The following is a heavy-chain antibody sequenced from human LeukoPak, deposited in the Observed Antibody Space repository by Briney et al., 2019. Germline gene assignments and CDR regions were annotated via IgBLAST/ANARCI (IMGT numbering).Heavy chain of an antibody. V-gene: IGHV3-7*05. CDR1: KFTFSAYW. D-gene: IGHD3-10*01. J-gene: IGHJ4*02. CDR3: ARSHRSFASGSGDY. CDR2: INQDGSER. Sequence: PGGSLRLSCAASKFTFSAYWMSWVRQAPGKGLEWVANINQDGSERYYVDSVKGRFSISRDNAKNSLFLQMNSLRAEDTAVYFCARSHRSFASGSGDYWGQGTLVTVSP.